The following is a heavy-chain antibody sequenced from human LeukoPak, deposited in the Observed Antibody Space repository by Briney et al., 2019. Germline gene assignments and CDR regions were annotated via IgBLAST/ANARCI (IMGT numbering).Heavy chain of an antibody. CDR2: IIPIFGTA. CDR3: ARPLPNHDAFDI. CDR1: GGTFSSYA. J-gene: IGHJ3*02. Sequence: SVKVSCKASGGTFSSYAISWVRQAPGQGLEWMGGIIPIFGTANYAQKFQGRVTMTRDTSTSTVYMELSSLRSEDTAVYYCARPLPNHDAFDIWGQGTMVTVSS. D-gene: IGHD1-14*01. V-gene: IGHV1-69*05.